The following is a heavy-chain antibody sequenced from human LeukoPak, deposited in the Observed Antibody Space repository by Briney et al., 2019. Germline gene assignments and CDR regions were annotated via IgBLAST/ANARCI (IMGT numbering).Heavy chain of an antibody. Sequence: GGSLRLSCAASGFTFSNAWMSWVLQAPGKGLEWVGRIKSKTDGGTTDYAAPVKGRFTISRDDSKNTLYLQMNSLKTEDTAVYYCTTDLPDSGSYSGYWGQGTLVTVSS. D-gene: IGHD1-26*01. V-gene: IGHV3-15*01. J-gene: IGHJ4*02. CDR3: TTDLPDSGSYSGY. CDR2: IKSKTDGGTT. CDR1: GFTFSNAW.